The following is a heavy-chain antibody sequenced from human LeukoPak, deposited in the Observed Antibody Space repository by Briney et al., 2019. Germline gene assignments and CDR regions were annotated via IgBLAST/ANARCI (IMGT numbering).Heavy chain of an antibody. CDR2: INHNGNVN. J-gene: IGHJ4*02. CDR3: ARGPNSNWSGLDF. V-gene: IGHV3-7*01. CDR1: GFTFSSYW. Sequence: GGSLRLSCAASGFTFSSYWMNWARQAPGKGLEWVASINHNGNVNYYVDSVKGRFTVSRDDAKNTLYLQVNNLRAEDTAVYYCARGPNSNWSGLDFWGQGTLLTVSS. D-gene: IGHD6-6*01.